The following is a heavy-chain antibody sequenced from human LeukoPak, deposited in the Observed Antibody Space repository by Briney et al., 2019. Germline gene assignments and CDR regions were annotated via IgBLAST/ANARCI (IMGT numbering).Heavy chain of an antibody. V-gene: IGHV3-74*03. Sequence: GGSLRLSCAGSGFTFRGYWIHWVRQVPGKGLVWVSRINGDGSSATYADSVRGRFTISRDDAKNTVYLQMNNLRAEDTAVYYCARDQYYQLLLWGQGSLVTVSP. CDR2: INGDGSSA. D-gene: IGHD2-2*01. CDR3: ARDQYYQLLL. CDR1: GFTFRGYW. J-gene: IGHJ4*02.